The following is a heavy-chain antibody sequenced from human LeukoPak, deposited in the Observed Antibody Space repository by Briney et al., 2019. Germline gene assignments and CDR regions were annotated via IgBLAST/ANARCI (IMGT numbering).Heavy chain of an antibody. Sequence: ASVKVSCKASGYTFTSYGISWVRQAPGQGLEWMGWISAYNGNTNYAQKLQGRVTMTTDTSTSTAYMELRSLRPDDTAVYYCARAGVWYYDSSGSPLDYWGQGTLVTVSS. CDR1: GYTFTSYG. J-gene: IGHJ4*02. CDR3: ARAGVWYYDSSGSPLDY. V-gene: IGHV1-18*01. CDR2: ISAYNGNT. D-gene: IGHD3-22*01.